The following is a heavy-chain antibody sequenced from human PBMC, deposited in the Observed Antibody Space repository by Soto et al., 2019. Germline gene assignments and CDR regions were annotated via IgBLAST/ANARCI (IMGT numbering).Heavy chain of an antibody. CDR1: GGTFSSYA. J-gene: IGHJ5*02. CDR2: IIPIFGTA. V-gene: IGHV1-69*13. Sequence: GASVKVSCKASGGTFSSYAISWVRQAPGQGLEWMGGIIPIFGTANYAQKFQGRVTITADESTSTAYVELSSLRSEDTAVYYCAREDSGYAIVNWFAPWGQGTLVTVSS. CDR3: AREDSGYAIVNWFAP. D-gene: IGHD5-12*01.